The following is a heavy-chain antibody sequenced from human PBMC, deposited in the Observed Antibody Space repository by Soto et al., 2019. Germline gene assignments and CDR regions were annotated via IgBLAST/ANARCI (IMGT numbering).Heavy chain of an antibody. CDR2: ISSGSTTI. CDR3: ARVRRNDASDYYGTDV. D-gene: IGHD1-1*01. CDR1: GFSFSTST. Sequence: PGGSLRLSCAASGFSFSTSTMNWVRQAPGKGLEWVSYISSGSTTIYYADSVKGRFTISRDNGKNSLYLQMNSPRDEDTAVYYCARVRRNDASDYYGTDVWGQGTTVTVSS. J-gene: IGHJ6*02. V-gene: IGHV3-48*02.